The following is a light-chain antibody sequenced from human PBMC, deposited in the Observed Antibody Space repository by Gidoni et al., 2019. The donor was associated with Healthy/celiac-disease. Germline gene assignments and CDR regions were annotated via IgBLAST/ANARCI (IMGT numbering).Light chain of an antibody. Sequence: QSVLTQPPSVSGAPGQRVTISCTVTSSNIGAGYDVHWYQQLPGTAPKLLIYGNSNRPSGVPDRFSGSKSGTAASLAITGLQAEDEADYYRQSYDSSLSEKVFGGGTKLTVL. CDR1: SSNIGAGYD. CDR3: QSYDSSLSEKV. J-gene: IGLJ2*01. CDR2: GNS. V-gene: IGLV1-40*01.